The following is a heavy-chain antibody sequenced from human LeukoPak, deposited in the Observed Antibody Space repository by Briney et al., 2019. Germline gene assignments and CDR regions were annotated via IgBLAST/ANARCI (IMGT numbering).Heavy chain of an antibody. Sequence: SVKISCKASGGTFSSYAISWVRQAPGQGLEWMGGIIPIFGTANYAQKFQGRVTITADESTSTAYMELSSLRSEDTAVYYCARGKRAEYSSSSDFDYWGQGTLVTVSS. J-gene: IGHJ4*02. V-gene: IGHV1-69*13. CDR1: GGTFSSYA. CDR2: IIPIFGTA. D-gene: IGHD6-6*01. CDR3: ARGKRAEYSSSSDFDY.